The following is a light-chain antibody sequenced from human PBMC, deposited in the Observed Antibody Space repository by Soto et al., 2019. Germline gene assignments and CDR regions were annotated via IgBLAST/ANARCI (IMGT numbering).Light chain of an antibody. Sequence: DIQMTQPPSTLSASVGDRVTITCRASQTISSWLAWYQQKPGKAPKLLIYDASSLESGVPSRFTGSRSGTEFTITITSLQPDDFATYYCQQYNSYSYTFGQGTKVESK. CDR2: DAS. J-gene: IGKJ2*01. CDR1: QTISSW. CDR3: QQYNSYSYT. V-gene: IGKV1-5*01.